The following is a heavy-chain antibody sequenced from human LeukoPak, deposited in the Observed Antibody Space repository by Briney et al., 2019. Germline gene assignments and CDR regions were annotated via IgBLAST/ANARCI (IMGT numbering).Heavy chain of an antibody. CDR1: GFTFSSNY. CDR3: ASGSESYRTPYYYMDV. J-gene: IGHJ6*03. D-gene: IGHD3-10*01. V-gene: IGHV3-53*01. Sequence: GGSLRLSCVASGFTFSSNYMSWVRQAPGKGLEWVSVIYSGGSTYYADTVNGRFTISRDNSKNTLYLQRNSLRAEDTAVYYCASGSESYRTPYYYMDVWGTGTTVTVSS. CDR2: IYSGGST.